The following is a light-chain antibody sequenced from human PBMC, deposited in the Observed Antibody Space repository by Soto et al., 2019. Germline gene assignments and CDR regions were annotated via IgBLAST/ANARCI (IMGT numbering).Light chain of an antibody. CDR1: QSVCTS. J-gene: IGKJ1*01. Sequence: IVLTQSPATLSLSPGERAALSCRASQSVCTSLAWYQHKPGQAPRLIIYDASKRAPGIPARFSGSGSGTDFALTISSPEPEDFAVYYCQVRDVWPTFGQGTKVDIK. CDR3: QVRDVWPT. V-gene: IGKV3-11*01. CDR2: DAS.